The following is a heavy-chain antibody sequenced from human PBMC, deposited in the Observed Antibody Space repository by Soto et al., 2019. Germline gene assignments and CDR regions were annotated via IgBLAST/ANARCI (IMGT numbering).Heavy chain of an antibody. CDR2: INAGNGNT. J-gene: IGHJ4*02. D-gene: IGHD1-1*01. V-gene: IGHV1-3*01. Sequence: ASVKVSCKASGYTFTSYAMHWMRQAPGQRLEWMGWINAGNGNTKYSQKFQGRVTITRDTSASTAYMELSSLRSEDTAVYYCARGLEERRPHDYWGQGTLVTVSS. CDR3: ARGLEERRPHDY. CDR1: GYTFTSYA.